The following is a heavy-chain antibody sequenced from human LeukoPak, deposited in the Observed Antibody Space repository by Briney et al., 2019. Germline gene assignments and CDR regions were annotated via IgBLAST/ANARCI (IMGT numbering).Heavy chain of an antibody. CDR3: AREMGYSCGWYQFRAFDI. J-gene: IGHJ3*02. D-gene: IGHD6-19*01. CDR1: GFTFSSYS. V-gene: IGHV4-34*01. Sequence: GSLRLSCAASGFTFSSYSMNWVRQAPGKGLEWIGEINHSGSTNYNPSLKSRVTISVDTSKNQFSLKLSSVTAADTAVYYCAREMGYSCGWYQFRAFDIRGQGTMVTVSS. CDR2: INHSGST.